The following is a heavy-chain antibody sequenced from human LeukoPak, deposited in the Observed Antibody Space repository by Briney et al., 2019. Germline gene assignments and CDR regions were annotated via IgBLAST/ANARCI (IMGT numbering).Heavy chain of an antibody. Sequence: PGGSLRLSCAASGLTFSGYWMTWVRQAPGKGLEWVGNINQDGSEKYYVDSVKGRFTISRDNAKNSLYLQMNSLRAEDTAIYYCARGYCYSTSCSSPPDYWGQGTLVTVSS. CDR3: ARGYCYSTSCSSPPDY. CDR1: GLTFSGYW. CDR2: INQDGSEK. D-gene: IGHD2-2*01. V-gene: IGHV3-7*03. J-gene: IGHJ4*02.